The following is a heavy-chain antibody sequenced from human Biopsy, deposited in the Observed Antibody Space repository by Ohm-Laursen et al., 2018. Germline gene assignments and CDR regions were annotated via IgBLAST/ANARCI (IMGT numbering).Heavy chain of an antibody. D-gene: IGHD3-10*01. J-gene: IGHJ5*02. CDR1: GYTFTGHY. V-gene: IGHV1-2*02. CDR3: ARDSGDGSGNYGGCFDP. Sequence: ASVKVSCKVSGYTFTGHYMHWVRQAPGQGPEWMGWMNPDSGGTKYAQKFQGRVTMTRDTSISTAYMELSSLRSDDTAVYYCARDSGDGSGNYGGCFDPWGQGTLVTVSS. CDR2: MNPDSGGT.